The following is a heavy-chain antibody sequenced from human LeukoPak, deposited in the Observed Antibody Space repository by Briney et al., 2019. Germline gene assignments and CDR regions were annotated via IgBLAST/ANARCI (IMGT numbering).Heavy chain of an antibody. V-gene: IGHV3-48*03. CDR1: GFTFSNYE. CDR3: AREIVSAVAGNFDY. Sequence: GGSLRLSCAASGFTFSNYEMNWVRQAPGKGLEWVSYISSSGSTRTYADPVKGRFTISRDNAKNSLSLEMNSLRAEDTAVYYCAREIVSAVAGNFDYWGQGTLVTVSS. D-gene: IGHD6-19*01. J-gene: IGHJ4*02. CDR2: ISSSGSTR.